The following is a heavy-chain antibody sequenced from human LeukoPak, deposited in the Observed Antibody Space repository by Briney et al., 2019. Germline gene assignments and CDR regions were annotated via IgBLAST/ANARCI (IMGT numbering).Heavy chain of an antibody. J-gene: IGHJ2*01. D-gene: IGHD3-10*01. CDR2: IHYTGAT. CDR1: GGTFRGYY. V-gene: IGHV4-34*01. Sequence: SETLSLTCAVYGGTFRGYYWGWIRQPPGKGLEWIGEIHYTGATNYKPSLKSRVTISGDPSKNNVSLRVSSVTAADTAVYYCARGVRGPYYCDLWGRGTLVTVSS. CDR3: ARGVRGPYYCDL.